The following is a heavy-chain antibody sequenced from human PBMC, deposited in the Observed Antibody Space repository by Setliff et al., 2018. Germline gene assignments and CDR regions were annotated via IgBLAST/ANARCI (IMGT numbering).Heavy chain of an antibody. CDR1: GFTFDDYG. J-gene: IGHJ3*02. CDR2: IKQDGSEK. Sequence: PGGSLRLSCAASGFTFDDYGMSWVRQAPGKGLEWVANIKQDGSEKYYVDSVKGRFTISRDNAKNSLYLQMNSLRAEDTAVYYCARDYTYYDFWSGPSSDAFDIWGQGTMVTVSS. V-gene: IGHV3-7*01. CDR3: ARDYTYYDFWSGPSSDAFDI. D-gene: IGHD3-3*01.